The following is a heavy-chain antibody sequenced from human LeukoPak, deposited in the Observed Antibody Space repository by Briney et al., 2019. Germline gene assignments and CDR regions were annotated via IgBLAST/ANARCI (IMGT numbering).Heavy chain of an antibody. D-gene: IGHD2-15*01. CDR3: ARARGTRYCSGGSCYSLGGAFDY. Sequence: PSETLSLTCTVSGGSISSYYWSWIRQPPGKGLESSGYIYYSGSTNYNPSLKSRVTISVDTSKNQFSLKLSSVTAADTAVYYCARARGTRYCSGGSCYSLGGAFDYWGQGTLVTVSS. V-gene: IGHV4-59*01. J-gene: IGHJ4*02. CDR1: GGSISSYY. CDR2: IYYSGST.